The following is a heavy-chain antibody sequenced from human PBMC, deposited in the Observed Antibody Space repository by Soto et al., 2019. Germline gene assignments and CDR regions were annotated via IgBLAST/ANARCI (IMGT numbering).Heavy chain of an antibody. CDR2: INHSGST. V-gene: IGHV4-34*01. Sequence: SETLSLTCAVYGGSFSGYYWSWIRQPPGKGLEWIGEINHSGSTNYNPSLKSRVTISVDTSKNQFSLKLSSVTAADTAVYYCARGWNSSSSKGRDYWGQGTLVTVSS. J-gene: IGHJ4*02. D-gene: IGHD6-6*01. CDR3: ARGWNSSSSKGRDY. CDR1: GGSFSGYY.